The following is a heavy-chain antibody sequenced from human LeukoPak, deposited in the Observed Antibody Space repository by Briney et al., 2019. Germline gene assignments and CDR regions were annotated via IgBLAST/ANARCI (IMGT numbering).Heavy chain of an antibody. J-gene: IGHJ4*02. D-gene: IGHD3-10*01. Sequence: GASVKVSCKASGYTFTGYYIHWVRQAPGQSLEWMGWVTPNTGGTNYAQKFQGRVTMTTDTSTGTVYMELRSLRSDDTAVYYCARDDNYGSGQPDDWGQGTLVTVSS. V-gene: IGHV1-2*02. CDR3: ARDDNYGSGQPDD. CDR2: VTPNTGGT. CDR1: GYTFTGYY.